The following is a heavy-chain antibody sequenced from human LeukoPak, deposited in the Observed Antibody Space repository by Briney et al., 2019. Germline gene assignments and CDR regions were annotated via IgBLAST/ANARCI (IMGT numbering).Heavy chain of an antibody. CDR3: ARDQVELYYYYYMDV. CDR2: IDPNSGDT. J-gene: IGHJ6*03. Sequence: ASVKVSCKASGYTFTGYYMHWVRQAPGQGLEWMGWIDPNSGDTNYAQKFQGRVTMTRDTSISTAYMELSRLRSDDTAVYYCARDQVELYYYYYMDVWGKGTTVTVSS. V-gene: IGHV1-2*02. D-gene: IGHD1-7*01. CDR1: GYTFTGYY.